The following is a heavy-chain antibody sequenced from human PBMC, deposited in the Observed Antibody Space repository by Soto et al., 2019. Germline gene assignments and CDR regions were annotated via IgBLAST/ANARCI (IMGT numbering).Heavy chain of an antibody. CDR2: ISAYNGNT. J-gene: IGHJ6*02. CDR1: GYTFTSYD. V-gene: IGHV1-18*01. D-gene: IGHD6-6*01. CDR3: ARRGLISSSTFRYHSCGMDV. Sequence: ASVKVSCKASGYTFTSYDISWVRQAPGQGLEWMGWISAYNGNTNYAQKLQGRVTMTTDTSTSTAYMELRSLRSDDTAVYYCARRGLISSSTFRYHSCGMDVWGQANTVTVSS.